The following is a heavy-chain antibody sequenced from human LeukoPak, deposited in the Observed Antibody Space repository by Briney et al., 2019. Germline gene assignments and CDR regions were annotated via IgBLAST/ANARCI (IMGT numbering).Heavy chain of an antibody. D-gene: IGHD2-21*02. CDR2: ISGGGDIT. V-gene: IGHV3-23*01. J-gene: IGHJ4*02. CDR3: VREDTPATANY. Sequence: GGSLRLSCAASGLTGSHNYVSWVRQAPGKGLEWVSAISGGGDITYYADSVTGRFTISRDNSKDTLFLQMHSLRPGDTAVYYCVREDTPATANYWGQGTLVTISS. CDR1: GLTGSHNY.